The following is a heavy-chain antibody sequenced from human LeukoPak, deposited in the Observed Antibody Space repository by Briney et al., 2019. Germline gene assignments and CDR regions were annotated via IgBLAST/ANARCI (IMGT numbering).Heavy chain of an antibody. CDR3: AKVVGPFDY. J-gene: IGHJ4*02. CDR2: ISGNGGST. D-gene: IGHD1-26*01. CDR1: GFTFHNYA. Sequence: GGSLRLSCAASGFTFHNYAMSWVRQAPGKGLEWVSSISGNGGSTYYADSLKGRITISRDNSKNTLYLQMNSLRAEDTAVYSCAKVVGPFDYWGQGTLVTVSS. V-gene: IGHV3-23*01.